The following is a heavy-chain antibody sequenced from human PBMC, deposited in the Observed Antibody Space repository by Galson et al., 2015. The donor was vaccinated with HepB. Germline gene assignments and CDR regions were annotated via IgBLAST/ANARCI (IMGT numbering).Heavy chain of an antibody. J-gene: IGHJ4*02. CDR2: ISSSSSYI. V-gene: IGHV3-21*01. CDR1: GFTFSSYS. CDR3: ASGYCSSTSCYLYYFYY. Sequence: SLRLSCAASGFTFSSYSMNWVRQAPGKGLEWVSSISSSSSYIYYADSVKGRFTISRDNAKNSLYLQMNSLRAEDTAVYYCASGYCSSTSCYLYYFYYWGQGTLVTVSS. D-gene: IGHD2-2*01.